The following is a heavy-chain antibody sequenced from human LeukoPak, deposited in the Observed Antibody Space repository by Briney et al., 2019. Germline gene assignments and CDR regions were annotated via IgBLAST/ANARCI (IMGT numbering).Heavy chain of an antibody. CDR3: AITGGPTVTAFDL. D-gene: IGHD4-17*01. Sequence: GGSLRLSCAASGFTFDDYGMSWVRQAPGKGPEWVSGINWSGGSTGYAHSVRGRFAISRDNANNSLYLQMNSLRVEDTAVYYCAITGGPTVTAFDLWGQGILVTVSS. CDR2: INWSGGST. V-gene: IGHV3-20*04. CDR1: GFTFDDYG. J-gene: IGHJ4*02.